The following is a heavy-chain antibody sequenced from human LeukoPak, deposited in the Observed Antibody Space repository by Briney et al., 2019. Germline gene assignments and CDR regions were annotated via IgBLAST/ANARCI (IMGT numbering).Heavy chain of an antibody. Sequence: SQTLSLTYAISGDSVSSNSAAWNWIRQSPSRGLEWLGRTYYRSKWYNDYAVSVKSRITINPDTSKNQFSLQLNSVTPEDTAVYYCARDLGYSSGWPPYYYGMDVWGQGTTVTVSS. CDR2: TYYRSKWYN. V-gene: IGHV6-1*01. CDR1: GDSVSSNSAA. D-gene: IGHD6-19*01. J-gene: IGHJ6*02. CDR3: ARDLGYSSGWPPYYYGMDV.